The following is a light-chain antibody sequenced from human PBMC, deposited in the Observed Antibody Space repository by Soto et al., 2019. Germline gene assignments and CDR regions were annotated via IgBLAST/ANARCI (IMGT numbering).Light chain of an antibody. J-gene: IGKJ4*01. V-gene: IGKV3-15*01. CDR1: QSVSSN. Sequence: EIVLTQSPATLSVSPGERATLSCRASQSVSSNLAWYQQKPGQAPRLLMFGASTRATNIPARFSGSGSGTEFPLTIRTLQFEIFEFYYCQNYFNGPPLTCGGGTRVEIK. CDR2: GAS. CDR3: QNYFNGPPLT.